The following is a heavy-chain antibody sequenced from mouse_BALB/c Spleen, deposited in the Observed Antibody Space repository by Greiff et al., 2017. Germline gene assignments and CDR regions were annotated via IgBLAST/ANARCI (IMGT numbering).Heavy chain of an antibody. CDR3: ARRGAYSWYFDV. V-gene: IGHV1-87*01. J-gene: IGHJ1*01. Sequence: QVQLQQPGAELARPGASVKLSCKASGYTFTSYWMQWVKQRPGQGLEWIGAIYPGDGDTRYTQKFKGKATLTADKSSSTAYMQLSSLASEDSAVYYCARRGAYSWYFDVWGAGTTVTVSS. D-gene: IGHD1-1*01. CDR2: IYPGDGDT. CDR1: GYTFTSYW.